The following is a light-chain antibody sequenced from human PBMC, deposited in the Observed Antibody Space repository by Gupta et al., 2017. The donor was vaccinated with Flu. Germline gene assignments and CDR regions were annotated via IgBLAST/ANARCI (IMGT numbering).Light chain of an antibody. CDR2: AAS. J-gene: IGKJ1*01. V-gene: IGKV1-39*01. CDR1: QSITNY. CDR3: QQSDDIPRT. Sequence: DIQMTQSPSSLSASVGDRVTITCRTSQSITNYLNWYQQKPGKAPKLLIYAASSLQSGVPSRFSGSGSGTHFTLTISRLQPEDFATYYCQQSDDIPRTFGQGTKVEIK.